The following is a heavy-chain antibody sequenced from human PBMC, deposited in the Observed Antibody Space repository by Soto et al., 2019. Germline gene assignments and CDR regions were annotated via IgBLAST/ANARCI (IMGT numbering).Heavy chain of an antibody. V-gene: IGHV4-34*01. D-gene: IGHD3-10*01. CDR3: AGRLWFGKQPPYGMNV. CDR1: GGSFSGYY. J-gene: IGHJ6*02. CDR2: INHSRST. Sequence: SETLSLTRAVYGGSFSGYYWNWISQHPGKGLEWIVEINHSRSTNYNPSLKSRVTISVDTSKNQFSLKLSSVTAADTAVYYCAGRLWFGKQPPYGMNVWGQGTTVTVSS.